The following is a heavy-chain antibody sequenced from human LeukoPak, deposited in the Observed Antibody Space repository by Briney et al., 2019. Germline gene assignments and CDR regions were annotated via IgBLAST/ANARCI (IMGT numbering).Heavy chain of an antibody. J-gene: IGHJ4*02. CDR3: ARGRGYSSSWYFDY. D-gene: IGHD6-13*01. Sequence: ASVKVSCKASGGTFSSYAISWVRQAPGQGLEWMGGIIPIFGTANYAQKFQGRVTITADESTSTAYMELSSLRSEDTAVYYCARGRGYSSSWYFDYWGQGTLVTVSS. V-gene: IGHV1-69*13. CDR1: GGTFSSYA. CDR2: IIPIFGTA.